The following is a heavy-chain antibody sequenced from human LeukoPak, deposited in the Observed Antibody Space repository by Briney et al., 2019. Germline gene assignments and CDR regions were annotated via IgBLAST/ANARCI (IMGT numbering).Heavy chain of an antibody. CDR3: ASPPHHRSSTSCYLGY. CDR1: GGTFSSYA. J-gene: IGHJ4*02. D-gene: IGHD2-2*01. Sequence: ASVKVSCKASGGTFSSYAISWVRQAPGQGLEWMGGIIPIFGTANYAQKFQGRVTITTDESTSTAYMELSSLRSEDTAVYYCASPPHHRSSTSCYLGYWGQGTLVTVSS. V-gene: IGHV1-69*05. CDR2: IIPIFGTA.